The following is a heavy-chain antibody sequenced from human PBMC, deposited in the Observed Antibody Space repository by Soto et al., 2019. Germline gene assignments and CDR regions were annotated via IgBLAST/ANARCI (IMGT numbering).Heavy chain of an antibody. J-gene: IGHJ6*02. V-gene: IGHV3-48*02. CDR1: GFTFSSYS. D-gene: IGHD6-13*01. CDR2: ISSSSSTI. Sequence: EVQLVESGGGLVQPGGSLRLSCAASGFTFSSYSMNWVRQAPGKGLEWVSYISSSSSTIYYADSVKGRFTISRDNAKNALYLQMNSLRDEDTAVYYCARDASPYSSSWQRGLYYYYGMDVWGQGTTVTVSS. CDR3: ARDASPYSSSWQRGLYYYYGMDV.